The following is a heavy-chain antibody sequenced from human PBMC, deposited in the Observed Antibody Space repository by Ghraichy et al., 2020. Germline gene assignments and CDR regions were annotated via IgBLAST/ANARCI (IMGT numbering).Heavy chain of an antibody. V-gene: IGHV4-34*01. CDR2: INHSGST. CDR1: GGSFSGYY. D-gene: IGHD3-22*01. Sequence: SETLSLTCAVYGGSFSGYYWSWIRQPPGKGLEWIGEINHSGSTNYNPSLKSRVTISVDTSKNQFSLKLSSVTAADTAVYYCARVARDLTYYYDSSGYPFDYWGQGTLVTVSS. J-gene: IGHJ4*02. CDR3: ARVARDLTYYYDSSGYPFDY.